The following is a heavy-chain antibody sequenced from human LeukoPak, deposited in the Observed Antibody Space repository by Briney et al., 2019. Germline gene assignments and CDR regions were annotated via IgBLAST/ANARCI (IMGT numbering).Heavy chain of an antibody. CDR2: FYNSGRS. D-gene: IGHD3-3*01. V-gene: IGHV4-4*08. CDR1: DDSISDYY. Sequence: SETLSLTCSVSDDSISDYYRGWIRQPPGKGLEWIGYFYNSGRSTYNPSLKSRVTISADTSKNQFSLKLSSVTAADTAVYYCAREDERITILGEWSLALDIWGQGTMVTVSS. J-gene: IGHJ3*02. CDR3: AREDERITILGEWSLALDI.